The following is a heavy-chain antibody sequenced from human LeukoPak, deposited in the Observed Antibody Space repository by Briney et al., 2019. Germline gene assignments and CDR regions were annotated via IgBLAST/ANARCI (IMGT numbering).Heavy chain of an antibody. D-gene: IGHD3-22*01. CDR2: IYYSGST. CDR1: GGSISSYY. CDR3: ARGPRYYYDSSGPFDY. V-gene: IGHV4-59*01. Sequence: SETLSLTCTVSGGSISSYYWSWIRQPPGKGLEWIGYIYYSGSTNYNPSLKSRVTISVDTSKNQFSLKLSSVTAADTAVYYCARGPRYYYDSSGPFDYWGQGTLVTVPS. J-gene: IGHJ4*02.